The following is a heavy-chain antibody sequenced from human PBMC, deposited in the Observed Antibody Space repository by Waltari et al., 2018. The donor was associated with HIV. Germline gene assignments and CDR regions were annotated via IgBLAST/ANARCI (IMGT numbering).Heavy chain of an antibody. CDR2: ISGSGIST. J-gene: IGHJ4*02. V-gene: IGHV3-23*01. D-gene: IGHD2-15*01. CDR1: GYTFSNYA. CDR3: AKDDTPGGGYFDY. Sequence: EVQLLESGGGLVQPGGSLRLSCAGSGYTFSNYAMSWVRQFPGEGLEWVSTISGSGISTYYGDSVKGRFTISRDNSKNTVFLQMDSLTAEDTATYFCAKDDTPGGGYFDYWGQGALVTVSS.